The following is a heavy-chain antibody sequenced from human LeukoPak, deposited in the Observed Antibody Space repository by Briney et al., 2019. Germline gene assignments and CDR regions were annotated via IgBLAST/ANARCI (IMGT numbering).Heavy chain of an antibody. D-gene: IGHD1-1*01. J-gene: IGHJ4*02. CDR2: IKQDGSAK. Sequence: GGSLRLSCAASGFSFISYWMSWVRQAPGKGLEWVPNIKQDGSAKNYVDSVKGRFTISRDNAKNSLYLQLNSLRAEDTAVYYCAGCAGNSCYFDYWGQGTLVIVSS. CDR3: AGCAGNSCYFDY. V-gene: IGHV3-7*01. CDR1: GFSFISYW.